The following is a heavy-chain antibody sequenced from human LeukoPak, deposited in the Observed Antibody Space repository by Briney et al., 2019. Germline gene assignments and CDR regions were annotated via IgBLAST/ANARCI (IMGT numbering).Heavy chain of an antibody. CDR2: IYYSGST. J-gene: IGHJ3*02. Sequence: SETLSLTCAVSGGSISSGGYSWSWIRQPPGKGLEWIGYIYYSGSTNYNPSLKSRVTISVDTSKNQFSLKLSSVTAADTAVYYCARTFRYYDSSGYYYVAAFDIWGQGTMVTVSS. D-gene: IGHD3-22*01. CDR1: GGSISSGGYS. V-gene: IGHV4-61*08. CDR3: ARTFRYYDSSGYYYVAAFDI.